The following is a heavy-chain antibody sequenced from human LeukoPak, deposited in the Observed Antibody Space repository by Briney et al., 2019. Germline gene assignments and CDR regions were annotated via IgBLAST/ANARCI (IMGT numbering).Heavy chain of an antibody. CDR3: ATMIAVASPFDY. J-gene: IGHJ4*02. CDR1: GYTLTELS. D-gene: IGHD6-19*01. V-gene: IGHV1-24*01. CDR2: FDPEDGET. Sequence: GASVKVSCKVSGYTLTELSMHWVRQAPGKGLEWMGGFDPEDGETIYAQKFQGRVTMTEDTSTDTAYMELSSLRSEDTVVYYCATMIAVASPFDYWGQGTLVTVSS.